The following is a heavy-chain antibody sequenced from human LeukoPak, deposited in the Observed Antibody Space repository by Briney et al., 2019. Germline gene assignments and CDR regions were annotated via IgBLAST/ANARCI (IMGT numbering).Heavy chain of an antibody. CDR1: GGSFSGYY. CDR3: ARGKRGFGELLHWFDP. V-gene: IGHV4-34*01. Sequence: PSETLSLTCAVYGGSFSGYYWSWIRQPPGKGLEWIGEINHSGSTNYNPSLKSRVTISVDTSKNQFSLKLSSVTAADTAVYYCARGKRGFGELLHWFDPWGQGTLVTVSS. J-gene: IGHJ5*02. D-gene: IGHD3-10*01. CDR2: INHSGST.